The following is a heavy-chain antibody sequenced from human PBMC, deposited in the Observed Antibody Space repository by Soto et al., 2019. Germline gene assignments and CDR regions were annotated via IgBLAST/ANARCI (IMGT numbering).Heavy chain of an antibody. CDR3: ARKVGYEAFDI. Sequence: ASVKVSCKASGYTFTGYYMHWGRQAPGQGLEWMGWINPNSGGTNYAQKFQGWVTMTRDTSISTAYMELSRLRSDDTAVYYCARKVGYEAFDIWGQGTMVTVSS. J-gene: IGHJ3*02. V-gene: IGHV1-2*04. D-gene: IGHD3-16*01. CDR1: GYTFTGYY. CDR2: INPNSGGT.